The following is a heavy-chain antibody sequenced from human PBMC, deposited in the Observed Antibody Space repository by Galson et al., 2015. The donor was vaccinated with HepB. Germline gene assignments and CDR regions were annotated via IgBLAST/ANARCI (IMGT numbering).Heavy chain of an antibody. Sequence: SLRLSCAASGFTFSSYSMNWVRQAPGKGLEWVSSISSSSSYIYYADSVKGRFTISRDNAKNSLYLQMNSLRAEDTAVYYCAAPYRSSTSCNFDYWGQGTLVTVSS. V-gene: IGHV3-21*01. J-gene: IGHJ4*02. CDR1: GFTFSSYS. CDR2: ISSSSSYI. D-gene: IGHD2-2*01. CDR3: AAPYRSSTSCNFDY.